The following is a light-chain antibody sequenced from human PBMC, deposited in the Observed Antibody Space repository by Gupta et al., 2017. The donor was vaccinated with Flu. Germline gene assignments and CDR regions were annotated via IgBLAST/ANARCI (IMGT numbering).Light chain of an antibody. J-gene: IGKJ4*01. CDR3: QQRSNWPPFT. Sequence: EIVLTQSPATLSLSPGERATLSCRASQSVSSYLALYQQKPGQAPRLLIYDASNRATGIPARFSGSGSGTDFTLTISSLEPEDFAVYYCQQRSNWPPFTFGGGTKVEIK. CDR1: QSVSSY. V-gene: IGKV3-11*01. CDR2: DAS.